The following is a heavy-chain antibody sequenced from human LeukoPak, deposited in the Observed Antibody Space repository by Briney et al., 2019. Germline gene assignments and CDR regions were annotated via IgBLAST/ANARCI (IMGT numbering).Heavy chain of an antibody. CDR2: INPSRNT. D-gene: IGHD3-3*01. V-gene: IGHV4-34*01. CDR3: ARRYDFWSGYPPHLDY. J-gene: IGHJ4*02. Sequence: PSETLSLTCAVFGGSFSGYYWNWIRQPPGKGLEWIGQINPSRNTNYNPSLKSRVTISVDTSKKQFSLKLSSVTAADTAVYYCARRYDFWSGYPPHLDYWGQGTLVTVSS. CDR1: GGSFSGYY.